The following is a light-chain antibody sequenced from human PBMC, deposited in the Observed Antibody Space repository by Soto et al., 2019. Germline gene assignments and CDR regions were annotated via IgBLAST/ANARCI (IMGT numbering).Light chain of an antibody. CDR2: AAS. CDR3: QQTYSTPGYT. CDR1: QSINSY. V-gene: IGKV1-39*01. Sequence: DIQMTPSPSSLSASVGDRVTITCRASQSINSYLNWYQQKPGRAPRLLIYAASSLLSGVASRINGSRSGTDFSLTISSRQPEDFATYYCQQTYSTPGYTFGQGTKLEIK. J-gene: IGKJ2*01.